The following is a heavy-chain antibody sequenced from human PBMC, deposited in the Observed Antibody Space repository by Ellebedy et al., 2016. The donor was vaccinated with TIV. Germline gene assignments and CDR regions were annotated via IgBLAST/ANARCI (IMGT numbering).Heavy chain of an antibody. D-gene: IGHD3-16*01. CDR1: GFTFSSYD. CDR3: ARHPTLGYGMDV. Sequence: GESLKISCAASGFTFSSYDMHWVRQATGKGLEWVSAIGTAGDTYYPGSVKGRFTISRENAKNSSYLQMNSLRAGDTAVYYCARHPTLGYGMDVWGQGTTVTVSS. J-gene: IGHJ6*02. V-gene: IGHV3-13*01. CDR2: IGTAGDT.